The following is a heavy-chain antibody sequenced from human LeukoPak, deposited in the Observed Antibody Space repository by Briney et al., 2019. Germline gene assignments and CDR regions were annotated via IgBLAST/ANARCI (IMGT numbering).Heavy chain of an antibody. V-gene: IGHV4-59*01. CDR1: GGSISTYY. CDR3: ARSDSGHYFFDI. D-gene: IGHD4-17*01. J-gene: IGHJ3*02. Sequence: SETLSLTCTVSGGSISTYYWRWIRQPPGKELEWIGYIYYSGSTNYNPSLKSRVTISVDTSKNQFSLKLSSVTAADTAVYYCARSDSGHYFFDIWGQGTMVTVSS. CDR2: IYYSGST.